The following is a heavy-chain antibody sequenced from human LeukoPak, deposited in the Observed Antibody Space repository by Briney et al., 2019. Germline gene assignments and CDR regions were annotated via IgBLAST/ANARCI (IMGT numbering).Heavy chain of an antibody. Sequence: GGSLRLSCAASGFTFSSYAMSWFRQAPGKGLEWVSAISGSGGSTYYADSVKGRFTISRDNSKNTLYLQMNSLRAEDTAVYYCAKGPSYSGSYSRGYFDYWGQGTLVTVSS. CDR2: ISGSGGST. D-gene: IGHD1-26*01. J-gene: IGHJ4*02. CDR1: GFTFSSYA. V-gene: IGHV3-23*01. CDR3: AKGPSYSGSYSRGYFDY.